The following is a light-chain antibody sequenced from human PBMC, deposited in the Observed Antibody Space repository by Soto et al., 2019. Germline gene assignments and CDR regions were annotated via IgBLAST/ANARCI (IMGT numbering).Light chain of an antibody. J-gene: IGKJ4*01. V-gene: IGKV3-20*01. CDR1: QSVRSSY. CDR3: QQYGSSPLFT. CDR2: AAS. Sequence: EIVLTQSPGTLSLSPGERATLSCRASQSVRSSYLTWYQQKPGQAPRLLIYAASSRATGIPDRFSGSGSGTDFTLTISRLEPEDFAVYYCQQYGSSPLFTFGGGTKVEIK.